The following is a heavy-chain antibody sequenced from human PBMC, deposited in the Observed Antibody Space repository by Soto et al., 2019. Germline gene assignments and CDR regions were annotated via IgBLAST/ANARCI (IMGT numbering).Heavy chain of an antibody. CDR1: GFSLSTSGVG. CDR2: IYWDEDK. D-gene: IGHD7-27*01. V-gene: IGHV2-5*02. J-gene: IGHJ4*02. CDR3: AHHETNLYSFDY. Sequence: QITLKESGPTLVKRTQTLTLTCTFSGFSLSTSGVGVGWIRQPPGKALEWLALIYWDEDKGYSPSLKSRLTIPQYTSKRQVARTMTNMDPVDTATYDCAHHETNLYSFDYCCQRTLDTVSS.